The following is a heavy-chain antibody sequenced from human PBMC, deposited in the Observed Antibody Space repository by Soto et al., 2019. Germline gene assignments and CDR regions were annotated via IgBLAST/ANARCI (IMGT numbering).Heavy chain of an antibody. Sequence: ASVKVSCKASGYTFTSYDINWVRQATGQGLEWMGWMNPNSGNTGYAQKFQGRVTMTRNTSISTAYMELSSLRSEDTAVYYCARVGDCAAARQRRAFDIWGQGTMVTVS. CDR1: GYTFTSYD. J-gene: IGHJ3*02. CDR3: ARVGDCAAARQRRAFDI. D-gene: IGHD6-13*01. V-gene: IGHV1-8*01. CDR2: MNPNSGNT.